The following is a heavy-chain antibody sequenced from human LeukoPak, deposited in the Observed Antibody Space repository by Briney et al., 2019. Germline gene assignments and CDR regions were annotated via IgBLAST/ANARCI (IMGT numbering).Heavy chain of an antibody. CDR1: GYTFTGYY. CDR2: INPNSGGT. J-gene: IGHJ4*02. CDR3: ARSGLVIRLGELSLYLVY. V-gene: IGHV1-2*02. Sequence: ASVKVSCKASGYTFTGYYMHWVRQAPGQGLEWMGWINPNSGGTNYAQKLQGRVTMTRDTSISTAYMELSRLRSDDTAVYYCARSGLVIRLGELSLYLVYWGQGTLVTVSS. D-gene: IGHD3-16*02.